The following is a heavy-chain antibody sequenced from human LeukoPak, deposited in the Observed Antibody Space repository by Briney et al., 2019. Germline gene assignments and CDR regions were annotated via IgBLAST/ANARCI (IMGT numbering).Heavy chain of an antibody. CDR3: ARHIDGGNSPFFDY. CDR1: GYSFTTYW. J-gene: IGHJ4*02. Sequence: GESLKISCKTSGYSFTTYWIGWVRQMPGKGLEWMGIIYRGDSDTRYSPSFQGQVTISADKSISTAYLQWSSLKASDTAMFYCARHIDGGNSPFFDYWGQGTLVTVSS. CDR2: IYRGDSDT. D-gene: IGHD4-23*01. V-gene: IGHV5-51*01.